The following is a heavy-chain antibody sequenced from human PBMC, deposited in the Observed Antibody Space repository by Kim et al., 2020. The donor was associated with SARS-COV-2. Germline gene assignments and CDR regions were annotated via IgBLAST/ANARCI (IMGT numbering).Heavy chain of an antibody. D-gene: IGHD1-7*01. CDR3: AREVDWNSFCYLDL. V-gene: IGHV4-61*02. J-gene: IGHJ2*01. CDR2: LYTSGST. Sequence: SETLSLTCTVSGDSISSGAYYWSWIRQPAGKGLEWIGRLYTSGSTNYNPSLKSRVTILVDTSKNQFSLKLTSVTAADTAMYCAREVDWNSFCYLDLWGRGTLVTVSS. CDR1: GDSISSGAYY.